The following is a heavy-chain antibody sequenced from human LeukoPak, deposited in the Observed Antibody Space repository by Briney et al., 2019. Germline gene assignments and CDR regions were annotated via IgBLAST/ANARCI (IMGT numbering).Heavy chain of an antibody. CDR3: ARGGPLYDFWSGYATI. D-gene: IGHD3-3*01. V-gene: IGHV4-59*12. CDR1: GGSISSYY. Sequence: SETLSLTCTVSGGSISSYYWSWIRQPPGKGLEWIGYIYYSGSTNYNPSLKSRVTMSVDTSKNQFSLKLSSVTAADTAVYYCARGGPLYDFWSGYATIWGQGTLVTVSS. J-gene: IGHJ4*02. CDR2: IYYSGST.